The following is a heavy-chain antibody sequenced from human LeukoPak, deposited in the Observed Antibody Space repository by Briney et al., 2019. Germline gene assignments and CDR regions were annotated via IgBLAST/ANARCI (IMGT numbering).Heavy chain of an antibody. Sequence: GGSLRLSCAASGFTFSSYSMNWVRQAPGKGLEWVSYISSSSSTIYYADSVKGRFTISRDNAKNSLYLQMDALRVDDTAVYYCAREGGQYSSRFDPWGQGTLVTVSS. V-gene: IGHV3-48*01. CDR1: GFTFSSYS. J-gene: IGHJ5*02. D-gene: IGHD6-6*01. CDR2: ISSSSSTI. CDR3: AREGGQYSSRFDP.